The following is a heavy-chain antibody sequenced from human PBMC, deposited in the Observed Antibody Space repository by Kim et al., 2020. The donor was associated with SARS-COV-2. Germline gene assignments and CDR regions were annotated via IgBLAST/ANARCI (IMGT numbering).Heavy chain of an antibody. Sequence: GGSLRLSCAASGFTFSSYGMYWVRQAPGKGLEWVAVIWYDGSNKYYADSVKGRFTISRDNSKNTLYLQMNSLRAEDTAVYYCAKDTGILTGILYYYYAMEVWGQGTTVTVSS. D-gene: IGHD3-9*01. CDR1: GFTFSSYG. J-gene: IGHJ6*02. CDR2: IWYDGSNK. V-gene: IGHV3-33*06. CDR3: AKDTGILTGILYYYYAMEV.